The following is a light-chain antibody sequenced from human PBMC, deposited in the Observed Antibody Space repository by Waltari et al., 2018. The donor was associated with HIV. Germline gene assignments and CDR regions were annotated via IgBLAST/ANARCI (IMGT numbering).Light chain of an antibody. CDR3: QQYNNWPPAYT. CDR2: GAS. J-gene: IGKJ2*01. CDR1: QSVDDH. V-gene: IGKV3-15*01. Sequence: EIVMTQSPATLSVSPGERATLSCRDSQSVDDHLAWYQHKPGQAPRLLIYGASTRATGIPARFSGSGSGTDFTLTINSLQSEDFAVYYCQQYNNWPPAYTFGQGTKLEIK.